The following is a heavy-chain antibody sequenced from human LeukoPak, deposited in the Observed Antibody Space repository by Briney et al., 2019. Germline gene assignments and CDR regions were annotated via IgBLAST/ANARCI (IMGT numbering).Heavy chain of an antibody. J-gene: IGHJ4*02. V-gene: IGHV3-43*02. CDR1: GLTFDDYA. Sequence: PGGSLRLSCAASGLTFDDYAMHCVRQAPGKGLEWVSLISGDGGSTYYADSVKGRFTISRDNSKNSLYLQMNSLRTEDTALYYCAKDKGYSGYDPFDYWGRGTLVTVSS. CDR3: AKDKGYSGYDPFDY. CDR2: ISGDGGST. D-gene: IGHD5-12*01.